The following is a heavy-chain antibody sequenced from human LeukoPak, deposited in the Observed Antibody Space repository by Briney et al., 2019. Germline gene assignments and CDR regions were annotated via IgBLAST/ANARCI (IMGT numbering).Heavy chain of an antibody. Sequence: GGSLRLSCAASGFTFSNFEMNWVRQAPGEGLEWVAYISSSGTTIYYADSVKGRFTISRDNAKNSLYLQMNSLRAEDTAVYYCAREYSISSGYHYYGMDVWGQGTTVTVSS. V-gene: IGHV3-48*03. D-gene: IGHD6-6*01. J-gene: IGHJ6*02. CDR3: AREYSISSGYHYYGMDV. CDR2: ISSSGTTI. CDR1: GFTFSNFE.